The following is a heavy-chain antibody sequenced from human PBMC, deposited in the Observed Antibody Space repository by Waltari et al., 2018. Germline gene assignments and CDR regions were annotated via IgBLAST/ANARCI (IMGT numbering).Heavy chain of an antibody. CDR3: ARGGGPRTIVAVTFDF. D-gene: IGHD6-19*01. CDR2: ISCYSGNT. Sequence: QGQLVQTGAEVKKPGASVKGSGKAADYTLSNFAINWVPQAPGQALEWMGWISCYSGNTHYEHKLQRRVTMPTDTSTNTAYLVMRGMRFDDTVVYYCARGGGPRTIVAVTFDFWGQGTLVIVSS. CDR1: DYTLSNFA. J-gene: IGHJ4*02. V-gene: IGHV1-18*01.